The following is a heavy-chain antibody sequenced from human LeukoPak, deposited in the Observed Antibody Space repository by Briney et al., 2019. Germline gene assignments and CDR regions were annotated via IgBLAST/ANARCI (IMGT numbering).Heavy chain of an antibody. CDR3: ARGRYIYGNAFDY. V-gene: IGHV4-38-2*02. D-gene: IGHD5-18*01. J-gene: IGHJ4*02. Sequence: SETLSLTCTVSGYSISSGYYWGWIRQPPGKGLEWIGSIHHSGSTNYNPSLKSRVTMSVDTSKNQFSLKLSSVTAADTAVYYCARGRYIYGNAFDYWGQGTLVTVSS. CDR2: IHHSGST. CDR1: GYSISSGYY.